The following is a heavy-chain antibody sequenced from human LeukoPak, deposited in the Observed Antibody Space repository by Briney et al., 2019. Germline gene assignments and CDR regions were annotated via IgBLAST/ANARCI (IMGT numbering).Heavy chain of an antibody. J-gene: IGHJ6*02. V-gene: IGHV4-34*01. Sequence: SETLSLTCAVYGGSFSGYYWSWIRQPPGKGLEWIGEINHSGSTNYNPSLKSRVTISVDTSKNQFSLKLSSVTAADTAVYYCARGRGSGWYGGYYYGMDVWGQGNTVTVSS. CDR3: ARGRGSGWYGGYYYGMDV. D-gene: IGHD6-19*01. CDR2: INHSGST. CDR1: GGSFSGYY.